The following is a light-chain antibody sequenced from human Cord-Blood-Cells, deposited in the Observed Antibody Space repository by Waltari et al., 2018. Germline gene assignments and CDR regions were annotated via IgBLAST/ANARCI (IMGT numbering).Light chain of an antibody. Sequence: QSALTQPRSVSGSPGQPVPFPCTGTSSDVGGFTFVSWYQQHPGKAPKLMIYDVSKRPSGVPDRFSGSKSGNTASLTISGLQAEDEADYYCCSYAGSYTLIFGTGTKVTVL. J-gene: IGLJ1*01. CDR1: SSDVGGFTF. CDR3: CSYAGSYTLI. CDR2: DVS. V-gene: IGLV2-11*01.